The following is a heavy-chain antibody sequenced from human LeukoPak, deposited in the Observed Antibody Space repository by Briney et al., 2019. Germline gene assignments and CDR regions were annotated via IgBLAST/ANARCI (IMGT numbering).Heavy chain of an antibody. D-gene: IGHD5-18*01. CDR2: MSRGGNTI. J-gene: IGHJ4*02. CDR3: ARNTGYSYGYFDY. CDR1: GFMFSTYE. Sequence: PGGSLRLSCAASGFMFSTYEMNWVRQAPGKGLEWVSYMSRGGNTIYYSDSVKGRFTISRDTAENSLSLQMNSLRAEDTAVYYCARNTGYSYGYFDYWGQGTLVTVSS. V-gene: IGHV3-48*03.